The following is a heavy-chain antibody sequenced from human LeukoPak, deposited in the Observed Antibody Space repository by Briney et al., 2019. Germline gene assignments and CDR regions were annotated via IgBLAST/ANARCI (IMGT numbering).Heavy chain of an antibody. CDR1: GFTFSSYA. CDR3: AVGGYCSSTSCILFDY. V-gene: IGHV3-23*01. J-gene: IGHJ4*02. D-gene: IGHD2-2*01. CDR2: ISGSGGST. Sequence: GGSLRLSCAASGFTFSSYAMSWVRQAPGKGLEWVSAISGSGGSTYYADSVKGRFTISRDNSKNTLYLQMNSLRAEDTAVYYCAVGGYCSSTSCILFDYWGQGTLVTVSS.